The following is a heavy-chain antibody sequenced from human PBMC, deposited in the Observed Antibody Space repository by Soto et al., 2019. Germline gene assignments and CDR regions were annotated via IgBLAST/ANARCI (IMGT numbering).Heavy chain of an antibody. CDR1: GYSFTRYW. V-gene: IGHV5-10-1*03. J-gene: IGHJ6*02. CDR3: SSYCSSTSGYSKNYGMDV. D-gene: IGHD2-2*01. CDR2: IDPSDSYT. Sequence: EVQLVPSGAEVKKPGESLRTSCKGSGYSFTRYWISWVRQMPGKGLEWMGRIDPSDSYTNYSPSFQGHVTISADKSISTDYLQWSSLKASDTAMYYCSSYCSSTSGYSKNYGMDVWGQGTTVNVSS.